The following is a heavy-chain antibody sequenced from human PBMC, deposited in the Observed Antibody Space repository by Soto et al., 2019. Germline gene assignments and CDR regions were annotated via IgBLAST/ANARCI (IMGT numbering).Heavy chain of an antibody. CDR1: GFTFSSYA. CDR2: ISYDGSNK. Sequence: QVQLVESGGGVVQPGRSLRLSCAASGFTFSSYAMHWVRQAPGKGLEWVAVISYDGSNKYYSDSVKGRFNISRDNSKNTLYLQMNSLRAEDAAVYYCARAVAVAGFDYWGQGPLVTVSS. CDR3: ARAVAVAGFDY. J-gene: IGHJ4*02. D-gene: IGHD6-19*01. V-gene: IGHV3-30-3*01.